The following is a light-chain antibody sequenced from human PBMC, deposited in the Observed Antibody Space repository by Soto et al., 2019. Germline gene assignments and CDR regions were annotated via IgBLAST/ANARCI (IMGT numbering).Light chain of an antibody. CDR3: QQSYSTPPVT. Sequence: DIQMTQSPSSLSASVGDRVTITCRASQSISSYLNWYQQKPGKAPKLLIYAASSLQSGVPSRFSGSGSGTDFPLAISSLQPEDFATYYCQQSYSTPPVTFVQGPKVEIK. V-gene: IGKV1-39*01. CDR2: AAS. J-gene: IGKJ1*01. CDR1: QSISSY.